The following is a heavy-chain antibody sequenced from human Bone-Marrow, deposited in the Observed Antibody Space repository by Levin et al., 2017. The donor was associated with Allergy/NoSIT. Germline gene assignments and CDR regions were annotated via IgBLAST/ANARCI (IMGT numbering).Heavy chain of an antibody. Sequence: PGGSLRLSCAASGFIFSSYAMSWVRQAPGKGLEWVSGLGGSGGDTHYADSVRGRYTVSRDNSKNMLYLQMNSLRAEDTAIYYCAKDSGNSDGSDSHWGQGTLVTVSS. CDR2: LGGSGGDT. CDR1: GFIFSSYA. J-gene: IGHJ4*02. CDR3: AKDSGNSDGSDSH. V-gene: IGHV3-23*01. D-gene: IGHD1-26*01.